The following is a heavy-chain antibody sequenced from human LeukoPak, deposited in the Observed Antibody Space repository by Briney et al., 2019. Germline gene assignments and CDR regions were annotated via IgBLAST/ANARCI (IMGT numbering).Heavy chain of an antibody. CDR3: AKDSYSKGDF. J-gene: IGHJ4*02. Sequence: SGGSLRLSCAASGFTFSNYYMSWVRQAPGKGLEWVSAISGSGGTTYYADSVKGRFTISRDNSKNTLFLQMNSLRAGDTAVYYCAKDSYSKGDFWGQGVLVTVSS. V-gene: IGHV3-23*01. CDR2: ISGSGGTT. CDR1: GFTFSNYY. D-gene: IGHD6-13*01.